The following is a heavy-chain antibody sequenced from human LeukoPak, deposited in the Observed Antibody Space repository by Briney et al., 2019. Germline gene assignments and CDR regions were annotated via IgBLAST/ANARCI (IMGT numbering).Heavy chain of an antibody. D-gene: IGHD6-19*01. CDR3: ARVGRIAVAGHNWFDP. Sequence: SETLSLTCTVSGGSISSSSYYWGWIRQPPGKGLEWIGSLYYSGSTHYNPSLKSRVTISVDTSKNQFSLKLTSVTAADTAVYYCARVGRIAVAGHNWFDPWGQGTLVTVSS. V-gene: IGHV4-39*07. J-gene: IGHJ5*02. CDR2: LYYSGST. CDR1: GGSISSSSYY.